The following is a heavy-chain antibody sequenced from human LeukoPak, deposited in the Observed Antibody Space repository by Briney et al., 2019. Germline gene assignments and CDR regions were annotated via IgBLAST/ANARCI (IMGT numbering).Heavy chain of an antibody. CDR1: GGSFSGYY. J-gene: IGHJ5*02. V-gene: IGHV4-34*01. D-gene: IGHD1-7*01. Sequence: SETLSLTCAVYGGSFSGYYWSWIRQPPGKGLEWIGEINHSGSTNYNPSHKSRVTISVDTSKNQFSLKLSSVTAADTAVYYCARGSWNYNWFDPWGQGTLVTVSS. CDR3: ARGSWNYNWFDP. CDR2: INHSGST.